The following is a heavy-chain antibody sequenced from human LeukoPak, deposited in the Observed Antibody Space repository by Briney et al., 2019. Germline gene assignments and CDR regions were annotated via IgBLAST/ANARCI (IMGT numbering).Heavy chain of an antibody. V-gene: IGHV1-46*01. D-gene: IGHD1-26*01. J-gene: IGHJ3*02. CDR1: GYTFTSYY. CDR3: ARDLGIVGATVAFDI. Sequence: ASVKVSCKASGYTFTSYYMHWVRQAPGQGLEWMGIINPSGGSTSYARKFQGRVTMTRDTSTSTVYMELRSLRSDDTAVYYCARDLGIVGATVAFDIWGQGTMVTVSS. CDR2: INPSGGST.